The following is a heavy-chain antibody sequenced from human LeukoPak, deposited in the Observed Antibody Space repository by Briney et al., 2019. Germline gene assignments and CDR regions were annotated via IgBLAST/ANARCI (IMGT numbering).Heavy chain of an antibody. J-gene: IGHJ4*02. V-gene: IGHV4-39*02. CDR2: IYYSGST. CDR1: GGPISTSTYY. D-gene: IGHD5-12*01. CDR3: ARDREYSGYHTFHY. Sequence: SETLSLTCTVSGGPISTSTYYWGWIRQPPGKGLEWIGSIYYSGSTYYNPSLKSRATISVDTSKNQFSLKLSSVTAADTAVYYCARDREYSGYHTFHYWGQGTLVTVSS.